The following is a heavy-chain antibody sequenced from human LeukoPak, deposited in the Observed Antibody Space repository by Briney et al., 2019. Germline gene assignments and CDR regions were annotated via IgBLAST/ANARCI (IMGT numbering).Heavy chain of an antibody. D-gene: IGHD6-13*01. J-gene: IGHJ6*02. CDR3: ARDRSAGNYYYGMDV. CDR2: IYYSGST. Sequence: SETLSLTCTVSGGSIGSYYWSWIRQPPGKGLEWIGYIYYSGSTNYNPSLKSRVTISVDTSKNQFSLKLSSVTAADTAVYYCARDRSAGNYYYGMDVWGQGTTVTVSS. V-gene: IGHV4-59*01. CDR1: GGSIGSYY.